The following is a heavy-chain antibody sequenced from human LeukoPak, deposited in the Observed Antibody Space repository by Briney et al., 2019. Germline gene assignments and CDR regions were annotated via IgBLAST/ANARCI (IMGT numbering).Heavy chain of an antibody. D-gene: IGHD2-8*01. CDR3: AKGNAGHCTGITCYPFDY. CDR1: GFTFSTYA. Sequence: GGSLRLSCAASGFTFSTYAMSYVRQVPGKGLEWVSAISGSDPGTYYADSVKGRFTISRDNSRNTLHLQMNSLRVEDTAIYYCAKGNAGHCTGITCYPFDYWGQGTLVTVSS. J-gene: IGHJ4*02. CDR2: ISGSDPGT. V-gene: IGHV3-23*01.